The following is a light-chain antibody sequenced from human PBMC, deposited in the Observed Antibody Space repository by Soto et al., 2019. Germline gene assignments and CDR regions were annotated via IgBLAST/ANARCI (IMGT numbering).Light chain of an antibody. Sequence: EIVMTQSPATLSVSPGASATLSCRASQSVSTNLAWYQHKPGQAHRLLIYGASTRATGIPASFSGSGSGTEFTLTISSLQSEDFAVYYCQQYNNWPLTFGRGNKVDI. J-gene: IGKJ4*02. CDR3: QQYNNWPLT. V-gene: IGKV3-15*01. CDR2: GAS. CDR1: QSVSTN.